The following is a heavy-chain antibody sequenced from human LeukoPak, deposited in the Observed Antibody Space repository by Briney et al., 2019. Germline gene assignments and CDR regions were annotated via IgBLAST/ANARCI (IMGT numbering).Heavy chain of an antibody. J-gene: IGHJ3*02. D-gene: IGHD3-22*01. CDR1: GFTFSSYW. CDR3: ASDYSGYRAFDI. V-gene: IGHV3-7*01. Sequence: PGGSLRLSCAASGFTFSSYWMNWVRQAPGKGLEWVANIKQDGSVTSYADSVKGRFTFSRDNVRNSLYLQMDSLRVEDTAVYYCASDYSGYRAFDIWGQGTMVTVSS. CDR2: IKQDGSVT.